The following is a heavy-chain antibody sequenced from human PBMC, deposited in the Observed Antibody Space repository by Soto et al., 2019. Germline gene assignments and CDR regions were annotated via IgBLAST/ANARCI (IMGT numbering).Heavy chain of an antibody. CDR3: ARHGASYLDYFDY. Sequence: PGESLKISCKGSVYSFASYWIGWVRQMPGKCLEWMGIIYPGDSDTXXSPSFQGXXTISAYKSISTXYLQWXSLKASDTAXYYCARHGASYLDYFDYCGQGTLVTVSX. V-gene: IGHV5-51*01. D-gene: IGHD1-26*01. J-gene: IGHJ4*02. CDR2: IYPGDSDT. CDR1: VYSFASYW.